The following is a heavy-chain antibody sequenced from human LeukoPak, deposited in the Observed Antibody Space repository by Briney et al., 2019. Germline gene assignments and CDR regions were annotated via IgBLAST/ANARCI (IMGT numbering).Heavy chain of an antibody. CDR2: IIPIFGTA. Sequence: ASVKVSCKASGGTFSSYAISWVRQAPGQGLEWMGGIIPIFGTANYAQKFQGRVTITADKSTSTAYMELSRLRSEDTAVYYCARARYHLIAAPLASRTRGYYFDYWGQGTLVTVSS. J-gene: IGHJ4*02. CDR3: ARARYHLIAAPLASRTRGYYFDY. V-gene: IGHV1-69*06. CDR1: GGTFSSYA. D-gene: IGHD6-13*01.